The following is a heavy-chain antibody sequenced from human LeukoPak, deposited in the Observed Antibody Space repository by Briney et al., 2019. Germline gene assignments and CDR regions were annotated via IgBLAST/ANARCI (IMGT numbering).Heavy chain of an antibody. V-gene: IGHV1-2*02. CDR3: ARVVTSLGVRYYYMDV. D-gene: IGHD2-2*01. Sequence: ASVKVSCKASGYTFTGYYMHWVRQAPGQGLEWMGWINPNSGGTNYAQKFQGRVTMTRDTSISTAYMELSRLRSDDTAVYYCARVVTSLGVRYYYMDVWGKGTTVTVSS. CDR1: GYTFTGYY. J-gene: IGHJ6*03. CDR2: INPNSGGT.